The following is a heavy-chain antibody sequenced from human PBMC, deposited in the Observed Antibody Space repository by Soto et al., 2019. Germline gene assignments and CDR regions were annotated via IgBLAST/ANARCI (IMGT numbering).Heavy chain of an antibody. CDR3: RAYDFWSGYRRPTN. V-gene: IGHV3-11*01. CDR1: GFTFSDYC. J-gene: IGHJ4*02. Sequence: GGFLRLSCAASGFTFSDYCRSWIRQAPGKGLEWVSYISSSGSTIYYADSVKGRFTISRDNAKNSLYLQMNSLRAEDTAVYYCRAYDFWSGYRRPTNWGQGTLVTVS. D-gene: IGHD3-3*01. CDR2: ISSSGSTI.